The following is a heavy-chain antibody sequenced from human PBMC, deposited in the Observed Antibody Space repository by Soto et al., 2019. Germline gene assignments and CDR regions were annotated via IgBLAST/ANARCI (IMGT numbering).Heavy chain of an antibody. J-gene: IGHJ4*02. D-gene: IGHD5-12*01. CDR3: AGDLGGGYEQGDY. V-gene: IGHV1-69*12. Sequence: QVQLVQSGAELKKPGSSVKVSCRASGATFSISVFNWVRQAPGQGLEWMGGIISMFGTPNYSQKFQGRVTISADESTSTGYMELNNLRSDDRAIYYCAGDLGGGYEQGDYWGQGTQVTVSS. CDR1: GATFSISV. CDR2: IISMFGTP.